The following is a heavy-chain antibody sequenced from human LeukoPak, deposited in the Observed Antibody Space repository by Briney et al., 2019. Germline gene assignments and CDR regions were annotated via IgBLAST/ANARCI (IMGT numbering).Heavy chain of an antibody. D-gene: IGHD3-22*01. CDR1: GVSISSYY. V-gene: IGHV4-59*01. J-gene: IGHJ3*02. Sequence: PSETLSLTCTVSGVSISSYYWSWIRQPPGKGLEWFGYIYYSGSTTYNPSLTSRVTISVDTSKNQFSLKLSSVTAADTAVYYCARDDDDSSGYYSDAFDIWGQGTMVTVSS. CDR2: IYYSGST. CDR3: ARDDDDSSGYYSDAFDI.